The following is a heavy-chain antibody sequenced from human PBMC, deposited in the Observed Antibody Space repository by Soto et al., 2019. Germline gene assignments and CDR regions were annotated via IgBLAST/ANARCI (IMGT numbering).Heavy chain of an antibody. CDR3: TTQGFGGLHGLVDV. V-gene: IGHV4-61*01. Sequence: QVQLQESGPGLVKPSETLSLTCTVSGGSISSINNHFSNHYCSWIRLSPGKGLEWIGYISTIGCTPYIPSLKSRVSISVDTSKNQFSLKLTSVTAADTAVYYCTTQGFGGLHGLVDVWGQGTTVTVSS. D-gene: IGHD3-10*01. J-gene: IGHJ6*02. CDR1: GGSISSINNHFSNHY. CDR2: ISTIGCT.